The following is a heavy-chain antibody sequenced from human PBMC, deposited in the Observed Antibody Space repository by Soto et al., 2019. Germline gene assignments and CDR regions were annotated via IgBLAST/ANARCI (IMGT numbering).Heavy chain of an antibody. V-gene: IGHV1-3*01. Sequence: GASVKVSCKASGYTFTSYAMQWVRQAPGQRLEWMGWINAGNGNTKYSQKFQGRVTITRDTSASTAYMELSSLRSEDTAVYYCARGRPVTGYSSSWFGYWGQGTLVTVYS. CDR1: GYTFTSYA. CDR3: ARGRPVTGYSSSWFGY. CDR2: INAGNGNT. J-gene: IGHJ5*01. D-gene: IGHD6-13*01.